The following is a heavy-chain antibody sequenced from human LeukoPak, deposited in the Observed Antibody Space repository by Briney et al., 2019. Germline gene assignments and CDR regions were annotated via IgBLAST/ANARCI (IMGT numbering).Heavy chain of an antibody. Sequence: GGSLRLSCAASGFTFSSYGMSWVRQAPGKGLEWVSAITGSGGSTYYADSVKGRFTISRDNPKNTLYLQMNSLSAEDTAVYYCAKGYWHGGTPFDYWGQGTLVTVSS. CDR1: GFTFSSYG. CDR2: ITGSGGST. J-gene: IGHJ4*02. V-gene: IGHV3-23*01. CDR3: AKGYWHGGTPFDY. D-gene: IGHD4-23*01.